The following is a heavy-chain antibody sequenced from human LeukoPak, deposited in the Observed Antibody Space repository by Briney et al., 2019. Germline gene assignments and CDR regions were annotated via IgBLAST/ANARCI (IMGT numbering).Heavy chain of an antibody. V-gene: IGHV2-5*02. CDR1: GFSLSTSGVG. J-gene: IGHJ4*02. Sequence: SGPTLVKPTQTLTLTCTFSGFSLSTSGVGVGWIRQPPGKALEWLALIYWDDDKRYSPSLKSRLTITKDTSKNQVVLTMTNMDPVDTATYYCAHRPPMVRGDNFDYWGQGTLVTVSS. CDR2: IYWDDDK. D-gene: IGHD3-10*01. CDR3: AHRPPMVRGDNFDY.